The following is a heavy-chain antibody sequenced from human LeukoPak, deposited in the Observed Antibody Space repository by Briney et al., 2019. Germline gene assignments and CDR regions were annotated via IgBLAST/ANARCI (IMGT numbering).Heavy chain of an antibody. CDR1: GGSISSYY. CDR3: ARDRRITMVRGPNWFDP. D-gene: IGHD3-10*01. Sequence: SETLSLTCTVSGGSISSYYWSWIRQPAGKGLEWSGRIYTSGSTNYNPSLKSRVTMSVDTSKNQFSLKLSSVTAADTAVYYCARDRRITMVRGPNWFDPWGQGTLVTVSS. J-gene: IGHJ5*02. V-gene: IGHV4-4*07. CDR2: IYTSGST.